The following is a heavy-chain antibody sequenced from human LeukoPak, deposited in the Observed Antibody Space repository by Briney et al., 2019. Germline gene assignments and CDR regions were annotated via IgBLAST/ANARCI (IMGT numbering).Heavy chain of an antibody. J-gene: IGHJ6*02. Sequence: ASVKVSCKATGYSFTSYYMHWVRQAPGQGLEWMGIINPSGGSTSYAQKFQGRVTMTRDTSTSTVYMELSSLRSEDTAVYYCARDRDDFWSGLDVWGQGTTVTVSS. D-gene: IGHD3-3*01. CDR3: ARDRDDFWSGLDV. CDR1: GYSFTSYY. V-gene: IGHV1-46*01. CDR2: INPSGGST.